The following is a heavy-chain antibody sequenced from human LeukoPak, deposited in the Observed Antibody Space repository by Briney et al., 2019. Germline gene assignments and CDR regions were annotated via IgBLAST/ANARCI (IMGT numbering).Heavy chain of an antibody. CDR3: ARELYGRFEY. D-gene: IGHD3-10*01. CDR1: GYTFATYG. V-gene: IGHV1-18*01. CDR2: INPYNGNT. J-gene: IGHJ4*02. Sequence: ASVKVSCKASGYTFATYGISWVRQAPGQGPEWMGWINPYNGNTKYAQNLQGRVTMTTDTSTSTAYIELRSLRSDDTPVYYCARELYGRFEYWGQGTLVTVSS.